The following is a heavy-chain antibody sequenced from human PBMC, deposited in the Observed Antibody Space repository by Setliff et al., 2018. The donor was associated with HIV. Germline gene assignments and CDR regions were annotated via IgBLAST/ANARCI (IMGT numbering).Heavy chain of an antibody. J-gene: IGHJ6*03. D-gene: IGHD3-16*01. CDR2: INGDSTFI. V-gene: IGHV3-21*01. CDR3: AKDRNWAYMDV. CDR1: GFTLTFSTYT. Sequence: GGSLRLSCAASGFTLTFSTYTMNWVRQAPGKGLEWVSSINGDSTFIYYADSVKGRFTISRDNSKNTLYLQMNSLRAEDTAVYYCAKDRNWAYMDVWGKGTSVTVSS.